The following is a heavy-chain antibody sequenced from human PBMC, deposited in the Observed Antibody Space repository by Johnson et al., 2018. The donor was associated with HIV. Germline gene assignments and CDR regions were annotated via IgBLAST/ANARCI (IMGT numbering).Heavy chain of an antibody. V-gene: IGHV3-30*02. J-gene: IGHJ3*02. Sequence: VESGVGVVQPGGSLRLSCAASGFTFSSYGMHWVRQAPGKGLEWVAFIRYDGSNKYYADSVKGRFTISRENSKNTLYLQMNSLRAEDTAVYYCAKVRLQSITIFGVASDAFDIWGQGTMVTVSS. CDR1: GFTFSSYG. D-gene: IGHD3-3*01. CDR2: IRYDGSNK. CDR3: AKVRLQSITIFGVASDAFDI.